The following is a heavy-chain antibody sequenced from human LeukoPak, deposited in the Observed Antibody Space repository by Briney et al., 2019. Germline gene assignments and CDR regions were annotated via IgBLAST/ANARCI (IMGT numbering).Heavy chain of an antibody. D-gene: IGHD6-13*01. V-gene: IGHV4-30-2*01. J-gene: IGHJ4*02. Sequence: SQTLSLTCVVSGGSISSGAYSWSWIRQPPGKGLEWIGYIYHSGSTYYNASLKSRVTISVDTSKNQFSLKVSSVTAADTAVYYCARGSGSSSWYSTDYWGQGTLVTVSS. CDR3: ARGSGSSSWYSTDY. CDR1: GGSISSGAYS. CDR2: IYHSGST.